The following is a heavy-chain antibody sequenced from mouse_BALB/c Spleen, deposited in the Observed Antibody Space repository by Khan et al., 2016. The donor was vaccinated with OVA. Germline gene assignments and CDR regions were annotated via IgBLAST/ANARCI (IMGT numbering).Heavy chain of an antibody. D-gene: IGHD2-10*01. CDR2: IWSDGST. J-gene: IGHJ4*01. CDR1: RFSLTNYG. V-gene: IGHV2-6-1*01. Sequence: VQLVESGPGLVAPSQSLSITCTISRFSLTNYGIHWVRQPPGKGLEWLVVIWSDGSTTYNSALKSRLSISKDNSKRQVFLKMNSLQTDDAAMYYCARQPYYHYYIMDYWGQGTSVTVSS. CDR3: ARQPYYHYYIMDY.